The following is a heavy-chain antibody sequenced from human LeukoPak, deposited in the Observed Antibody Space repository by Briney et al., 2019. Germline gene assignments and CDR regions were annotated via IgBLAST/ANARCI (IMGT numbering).Heavy chain of an antibody. CDR2: IKHDESEK. D-gene: IGHD3-16*01. J-gene: IGHJ4*02. V-gene: IGHV3-7*01. Sequence: GGSLRLSCAASGFSFNSDWMDWVRQAPGKGLEWVANIKHDESEKNYLDSVKGRFTISRDNAQNSLYLQMNGLRVEDTAVYYCTRRLDDWSQGTLVTVSS. CDR1: GFSFNSDW. CDR3: TRRLDD.